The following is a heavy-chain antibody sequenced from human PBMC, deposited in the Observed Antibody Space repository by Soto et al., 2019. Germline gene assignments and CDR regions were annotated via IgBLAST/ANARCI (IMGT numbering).Heavy chain of an antibody. V-gene: IGHV1-18*01. J-gene: IGHJ6*02. D-gene: IGHD3-3*01. CDR1: GYTFTSCG. CDR3: ARGAAIYDFWSGYYIGYYYYGMDV. CDR2: ISAYNGNT. Sequence: GVSVKVSCKASGYTFTSCGISWVRQAPGQGLEWMGWISAYNGNTNYAQKFQGRVTITADESTSTAYMELSSLRSEDTAVYYCARGAAIYDFWSGYYIGYYYYGMDVWGQGTTVTVSS.